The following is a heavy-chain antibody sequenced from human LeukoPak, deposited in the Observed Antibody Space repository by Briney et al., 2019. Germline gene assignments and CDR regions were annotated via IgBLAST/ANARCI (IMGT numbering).Heavy chain of an antibody. V-gene: IGHV3-30*18. CDR2: ISYDGSNN. CDR1: GFTFSNYG. CDR3: AKDHGSSDWYYFDY. J-gene: IGHJ4*02. D-gene: IGHD6-13*01. Sequence: GGSLRLSCAASGFTFSNYGMHWVRQAPGKGLEWVAVISYDGSNNYYADSVKGRFTISRDNSKNTLYLQMNTLRADDTAVYYCAKDHGSSDWYYFDYWGQGTLVTVSS.